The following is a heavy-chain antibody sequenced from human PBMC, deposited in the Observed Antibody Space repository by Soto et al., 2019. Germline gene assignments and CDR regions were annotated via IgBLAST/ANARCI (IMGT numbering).Heavy chain of an antibody. J-gene: IGHJ4*02. V-gene: IGHV3-11*06. CDR1: GFIFSDYY. D-gene: IGHD3-22*01. Sequence: LRLSCAVSGFIFSDYYMSWIRQAPGKGLEWVSYISSSSSYTNYADSVKGRFTISRDNAKNSLYLQMNGLRAEDTAVYYCARDGLPYYYDSSGQSYFDYWGQGTLVTVSS. CDR3: ARDGLPYYYDSSGQSYFDY. CDR2: ISSSSSYT.